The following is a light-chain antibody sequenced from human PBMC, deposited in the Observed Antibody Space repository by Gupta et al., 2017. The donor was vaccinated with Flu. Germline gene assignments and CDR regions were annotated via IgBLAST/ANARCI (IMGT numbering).Light chain of an antibody. J-gene: IGLJ3*02. CDR3: AVWDDTLSGRV. CDR2: RNN. Sequence: VTISCSGSRSNIGINYVYWYQQFPGTAPKLLIYRNNQRPSGVPDRFSVSKPGTSASLAISGLRSEDEADYYCAVWDDTLSGRVFGGGTKLTVL. CDR1: RSNIGINY. V-gene: IGLV1-47*01.